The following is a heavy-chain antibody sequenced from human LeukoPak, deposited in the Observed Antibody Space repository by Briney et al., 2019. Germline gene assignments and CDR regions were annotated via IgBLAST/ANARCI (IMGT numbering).Heavy chain of an antibody. CDR3: ARAPAAALWFDP. CDR2: INPNSGGT. V-gene: IGHV1-2*02. Sequence: ASVKVSCKASEYTFTGYYMHWVRQAPGQGLEWMGWINPNSGGTNYAQKFQGRVTMTRDTSISTAYMELSRLRSDDTAVYYCARAPAAALWFDPWGQGTLVTVSS. CDR1: EYTFTGYY. J-gene: IGHJ5*02. D-gene: IGHD6-13*01.